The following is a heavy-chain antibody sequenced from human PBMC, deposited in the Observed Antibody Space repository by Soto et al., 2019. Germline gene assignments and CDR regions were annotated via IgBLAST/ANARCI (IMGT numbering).Heavy chain of an antibody. CDR2: IDPSDSHT. V-gene: IGHV5-10-1*03. CDR3: ARALSIDGDWFDP. J-gene: IGHJ5*02. CDR1: GYSFTTYW. Sequence: EVQLVQSGAEVKRPGESLRISCKGSGYSFTTYWITWVRQMPGKGLEWMGRIDPSDSHTKYSPSFQGHVTISTDKSINTVYLQWSSLKASDTAIYYCARALSIDGDWFDPWGQGTLVTVSS. D-gene: IGHD1-26*01.